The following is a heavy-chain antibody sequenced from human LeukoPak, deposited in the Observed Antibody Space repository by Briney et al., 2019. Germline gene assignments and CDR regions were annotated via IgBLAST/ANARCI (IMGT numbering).Heavy chain of an antibody. Sequence: GGSLRLSCAASGFTFDDYAMFWVRQAPGKGLERVSGISWDSKNIGYAASVKGRFTISRDNAKNSLHLQLSSLRAEDTAFYYCARGNRDSSGFYYYYGMDVWGQGTTVTVSS. CDR1: GFTFDDYA. J-gene: IGHJ6*02. V-gene: IGHV3-9*01. CDR2: ISWDSKNI. CDR3: ARGNRDSSGFYYYYGMDV. D-gene: IGHD6-19*01.